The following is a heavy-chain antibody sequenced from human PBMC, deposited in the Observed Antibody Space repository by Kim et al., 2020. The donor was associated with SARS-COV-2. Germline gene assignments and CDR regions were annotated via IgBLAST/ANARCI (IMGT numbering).Heavy chain of an antibody. V-gene: IGHV5-10-1*01. CDR3: ASSPAPGYSSSWQEATYYYYGMDV. CDR2: IDPSDSYT. Sequence: GESLKISCKGSGYSFTSYWISWVRQMPGKGLEWMGRIDPSDSYTNYSPSFQGHVTISADKSISTAYLQWSSLKASDTAMYYCASSPAPGYSSSWQEATYYYYGMDVWDQETTVGVSS. J-gene: IGHJ6*02. CDR1: GYSFTSYW. D-gene: IGHD6-13*01.